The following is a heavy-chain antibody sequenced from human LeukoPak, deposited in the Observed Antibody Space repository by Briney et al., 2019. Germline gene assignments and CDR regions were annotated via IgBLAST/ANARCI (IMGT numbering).Heavy chain of an antibody. CDR1: GYTFTGYY. Sequence: ASVKVSCEASGYTFTGYYMHWVRQAPGQGLEWMGRINPNSGGTNYAQKFQGRVTMTRDTSISTAYMELSRLRSDDTAVYYCARDTHSRFLEWFVWGQGTLVTVSS. CDR2: INPNSGGT. V-gene: IGHV1-2*06. D-gene: IGHD3-3*01. CDR3: ARDTHSRFLEWFV. J-gene: IGHJ4*02.